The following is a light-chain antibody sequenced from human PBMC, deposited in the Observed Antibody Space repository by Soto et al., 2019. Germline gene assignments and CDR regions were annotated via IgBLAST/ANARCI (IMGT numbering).Light chain of an antibody. CDR1: QTVSSNY. Sequence: ERVTRSLGSSQTVSSNYLAWCQQRPGQAPRLLIYGASTRAAGIPDRFSGSGSGTDFTLTITRLEPEDSAVYFCQQYTGTPTSFGQGTRLEIK. V-gene: IGKV3-20*01. CDR3: QQYTGTPTS. J-gene: IGKJ5*01. CDR2: GAS.